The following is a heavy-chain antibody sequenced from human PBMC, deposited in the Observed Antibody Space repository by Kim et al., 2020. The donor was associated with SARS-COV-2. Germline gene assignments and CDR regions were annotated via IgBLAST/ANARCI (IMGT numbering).Heavy chain of an antibody. V-gene: IGHV7-4-1*02. J-gene: IGHJ4*02. Sequence: ASVKVSCKSSGYSFTGFGLVWVRQAPGQGLEWMGWINTNTANPTYAQGFAGRFAFSLDTSVSAAYLQISNLKSEDTAFYYCARVHCGSASCFLSLGYWGQ. CDR3: ARVHCGSASCFLSLGY. D-gene: IGHD2-2*01. CDR1: GYSFTGFG. CDR2: INTNTANP.